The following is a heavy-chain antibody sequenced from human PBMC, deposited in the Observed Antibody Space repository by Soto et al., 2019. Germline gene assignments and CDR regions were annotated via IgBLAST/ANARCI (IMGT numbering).Heavy chain of an antibody. CDR2: IIPIFGTA. CDR1: GGTFSSYA. V-gene: IGHV1-69*01. J-gene: IGHJ6*02. D-gene: IGHD2-2*01. Sequence: QVQLVQSGAEVKKPGSSVKVSCTASGGTFSSYAISWVRQAPGQGLEWMGGIIPIFGTANYAQKFQGRVTITADESTSTAYMELSSLRSEETAVYYCARIFPIVVVPAAMNYYYYGMDVWGQGTTVTVSS. CDR3: ARIFPIVVVPAAMNYYYYGMDV.